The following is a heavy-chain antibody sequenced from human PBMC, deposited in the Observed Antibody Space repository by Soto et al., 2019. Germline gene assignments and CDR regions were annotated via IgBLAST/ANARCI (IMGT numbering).Heavy chain of an antibody. D-gene: IGHD3-9*01. CDR1: GGSFSGYY. CDR2: INHSGST. J-gene: IGHJ6*02. CDR3: ASGHSRAFDWLFWNYYYGMDV. V-gene: IGHV4-34*01. Sequence: SETLSLTFAVYGGSFSGYYWSWIRQPPGKGLEWIGEINHSGSTNYNPSLKSRVTISVDTSKNQFSLKLSSVTAADTAVYYCASGHSRAFDWLFWNYYYGMDVWGQGTTVTVSS.